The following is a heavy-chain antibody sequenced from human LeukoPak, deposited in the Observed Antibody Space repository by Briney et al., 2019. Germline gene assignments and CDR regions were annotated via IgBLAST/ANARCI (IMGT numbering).Heavy chain of an antibody. D-gene: IGHD3-22*01. Sequence: PGGSLRLSCAASGFTFSSYEMNWVRQAPGKGLEWVSYISSSGSTIYYADSVKGRFTISRDNAKNTLYLQMNSLRAEDTAVYYCARGAAYYDSSGYYAYWGQGTLVTVSS. CDR2: ISSSGSTI. V-gene: IGHV3-48*03. CDR3: ARGAAYYDSSGYYAY. CDR1: GFTFSSYE. J-gene: IGHJ4*02.